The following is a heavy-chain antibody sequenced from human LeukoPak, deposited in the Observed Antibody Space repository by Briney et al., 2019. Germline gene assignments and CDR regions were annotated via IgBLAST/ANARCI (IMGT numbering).Heavy chain of an antibody. CDR2: INPSGGST. V-gene: IGHV1-46*01. CDR3: AREGPGTGKNFGY. Sequence: GASVKVSCKASGYTFTSFYMHWVRQAPGQGLEWMGIINPSGGSTSYTQKFLGRVTMTRDTSTSTVYMELSSLRSEDTAVYYCAREGPGTGKNFGYWGQGTLVTVSS. J-gene: IGHJ4*02. D-gene: IGHD6-13*01. CDR1: GYTFTSFY.